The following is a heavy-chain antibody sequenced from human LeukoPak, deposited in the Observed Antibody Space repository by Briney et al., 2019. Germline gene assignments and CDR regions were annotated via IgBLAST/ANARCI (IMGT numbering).Heavy chain of an antibody. CDR3: AKGDTTWELPHDY. V-gene: IGHV3-66*01. J-gene: IGHJ4*02. CDR2: IYSGGST. D-gene: IGHD1-26*01. Sequence: GGSLRLSCAASGFTVSSNYMTWVRQAPGKGLEWVSVIYSGGSTYYADSVKDRFTISRDNSKNTLYLQMNSLRAEDTAVYYCAKGDTTWELPHDYWGQGTLVTVSS. CDR1: GFTVSSNY.